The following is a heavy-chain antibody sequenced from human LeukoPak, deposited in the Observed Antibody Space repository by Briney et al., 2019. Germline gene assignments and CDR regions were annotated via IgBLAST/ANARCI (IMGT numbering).Heavy chain of an antibody. J-gene: IGHJ6*02. CDR1: GFTVTTCY. Sequence: GGSLRLSCAASGFTVTTCYMSWVRQAPGKGLEWISVIYSAGHTYYADSVKGRFTISRDNAKNSLYLQMNSLRAEDTAVYYCARALTVVVPAARLTTYYYYGMDVWGQGTTVTVSS. V-gene: IGHV3-53*01. CDR3: ARALTVVVPAARLTTYYYYGMDV. CDR2: IYSAGHT. D-gene: IGHD2-2*01.